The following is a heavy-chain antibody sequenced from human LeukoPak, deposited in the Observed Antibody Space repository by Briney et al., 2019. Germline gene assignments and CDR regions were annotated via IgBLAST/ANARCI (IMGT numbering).Heavy chain of an antibody. Sequence: GGSLRLSCAASGFTFDDYAMHWVRQAPGKGLEWVSGISGSGDNTYYADSVKGRFTISRDNSKNTLYVQVNSLGTEDTAAYYCAKGSYYDSSGSFYFDYWGQGTLVTVSS. CDR1: GFTFDDYA. V-gene: IGHV3-23*01. J-gene: IGHJ4*02. CDR3: AKGSYYDSSGSFYFDY. D-gene: IGHD3-22*01. CDR2: ISGSGDNT.